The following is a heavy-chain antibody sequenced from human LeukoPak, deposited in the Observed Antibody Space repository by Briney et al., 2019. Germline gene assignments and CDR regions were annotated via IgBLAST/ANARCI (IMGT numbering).Heavy chain of an antibody. CDR1: GGSFSDHY. CDR3: ARGQWLDNS. D-gene: IGHD6-19*01. CDR2: INHSGET. J-gene: IGHJ4*02. Sequence: SETPSLTCAVYGGSFSDHYWSWIRQPPGMGLEWIGEINHSGETKFNPSLKSRVAMSVDTSKNQFSLELRSMTAADTAVYYCARGQWLDNSWGQGTLVTVSS. V-gene: IGHV4-34*01.